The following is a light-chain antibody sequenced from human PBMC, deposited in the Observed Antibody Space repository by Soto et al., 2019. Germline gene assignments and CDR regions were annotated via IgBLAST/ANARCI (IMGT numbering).Light chain of an antibody. V-gene: IGKV1-9*01. CDR2: AAS. CDR1: QTISSY. CDR3: QQLNSYPT. J-gene: IGKJ5*01. Sequence: DIRMTQATSPRTGSVGGRVTITCRASQTISSYLAWYQQKPGKAPKLLIYAASTLQSGVPSRFSGSGSGTDFTLTISSLQPEDFATYYCQQLNSYPTFGQGTRLEIK.